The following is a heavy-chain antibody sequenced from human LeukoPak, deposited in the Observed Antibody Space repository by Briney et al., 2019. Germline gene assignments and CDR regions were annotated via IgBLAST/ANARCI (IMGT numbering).Heavy chain of an antibody. CDR2: IIPIFGTA. J-gene: IGHJ4*02. V-gene: IGHV1-69*13. CDR1: GYTFTSYD. Sequence: GASVKVSCKASGYTFTSYDINWVRQATGQGLEWMGGIIPIFGTANYAQKFQGRVTITADESTSTAYMELSSLRSEDTAVYYCGFYDSSGYYRFDYWGQGTLVTVSS. CDR3: GFYDSSGYYRFDY. D-gene: IGHD3-22*01.